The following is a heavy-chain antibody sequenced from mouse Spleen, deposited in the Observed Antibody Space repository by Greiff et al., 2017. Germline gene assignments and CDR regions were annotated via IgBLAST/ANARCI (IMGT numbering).Heavy chain of an antibody. Sequence: VHVKQSGAELARPGASVKLSCKASGYTFTSYGISWVKQRTGQGLEWIGEIYPRSGNTYYNEKFKGKATLTADKSSSTAYMELRSLTSEDSAVYFCARDGKGFAYWGQGTLVTVSA. J-gene: IGHJ3*01. CDR1: GYTFTSYG. CDR3: ARDGKGFAY. D-gene: IGHD2-1*01. CDR2: IYPRSGNT. V-gene: IGHV1-81*01.